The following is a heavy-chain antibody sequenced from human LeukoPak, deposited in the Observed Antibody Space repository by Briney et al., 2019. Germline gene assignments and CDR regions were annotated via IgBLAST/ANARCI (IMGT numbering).Heavy chain of an antibody. J-gene: IGHJ5*02. Sequence: PGGSLRLSCAASGFTFSNAWMNWVRQAPGKGLEWVSAISGSGGSTYYADSVKGRFTISRDNSKNTLYLQMNSLRAEDTAVYYCAKDLGLIAARPGWFDPWGQGTLVTVSS. CDR2: ISGSGGST. D-gene: IGHD6-6*01. CDR3: AKDLGLIAARPGWFDP. V-gene: IGHV3-23*01. CDR1: GFTFSNAW.